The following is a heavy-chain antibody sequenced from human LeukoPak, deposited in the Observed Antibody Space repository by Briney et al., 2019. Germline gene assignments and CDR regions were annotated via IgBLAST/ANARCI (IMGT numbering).Heavy chain of an antibody. V-gene: IGHV4-59*12. Sequence: SETLSLTCTVSGDSISTYYWSWIRQPPGKGLEWIGYIYYRVTSDYNPSLKSRVTMSVDTSKNQFSLKLSSVTAADTAVYYCARVLARRGSGSYTWFDPWGQGTLVTVSS. CDR2: IYYRVTS. CDR3: ARVLARRGSGSYTWFDP. D-gene: IGHD3-10*01. J-gene: IGHJ5*02. CDR1: GDSISTYY.